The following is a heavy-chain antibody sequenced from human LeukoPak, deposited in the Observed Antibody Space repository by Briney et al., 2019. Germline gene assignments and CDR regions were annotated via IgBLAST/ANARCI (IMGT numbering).Heavy chain of an antibody. J-gene: IGHJ4*02. Sequence: ASVKVSCKASGYTFTSYGISWVRQAPGQGLEWMGWISAYNGNTNYAQKFQGRVTITSDTSASTTYMELSSLRSEDTAVYYCAKDIMGTFDYWGQGTLVTVSS. D-gene: IGHD2-8*01. CDR1: GYTFTSYG. CDR3: AKDIMGTFDY. CDR2: ISAYNGNT. V-gene: IGHV1-18*01.